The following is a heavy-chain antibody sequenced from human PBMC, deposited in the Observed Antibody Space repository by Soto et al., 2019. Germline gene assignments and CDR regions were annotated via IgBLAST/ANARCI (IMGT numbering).Heavy chain of an antibody. CDR1: GFTFSRYG. J-gene: IGHJ4*02. CDR2: IRYDGSRE. V-gene: IGHV3-33*06. D-gene: IGHD3-10*01. Sequence: SLRVSRAASGFTFSRYGMHGCRRAPGKGLEWVTVIRYDGSREYYADSVKGRFTVSRDNFKNTLYLQMNSLRAEYTAVYYCANYHGDLDAGAYWGQRTPVTVSS. CDR3: ANYHGDLDAGAY.